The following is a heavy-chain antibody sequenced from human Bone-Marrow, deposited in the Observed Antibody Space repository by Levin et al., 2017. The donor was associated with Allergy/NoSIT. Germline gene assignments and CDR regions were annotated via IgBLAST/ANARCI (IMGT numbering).Heavy chain of an antibody. V-gene: IGHV4-39*07. CDR2: IYYSGST. Sequence: SQTLSLTCTVSGGSIRSSSYYWGWIRQPPGKGLEWIGSIYYSGSTYYNPSLKSRVTISVDTSKNQFSLKLSSVTAADTAVYYCASQTYYDFWTGDWFDPWGQGTLVTVSS. CDR3: ASQTYYDFWTGDWFDP. J-gene: IGHJ5*02. CDR1: GGSIRSSSYY. D-gene: IGHD3-3*01.